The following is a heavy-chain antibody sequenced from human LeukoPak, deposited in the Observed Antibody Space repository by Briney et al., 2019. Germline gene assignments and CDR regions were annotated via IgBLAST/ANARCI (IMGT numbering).Heavy chain of an antibody. Sequence: AASVKVSCKASGYTFTSYGISWVRQAPGQGLEWMGWISAYNGNTNYAQKLQGRVTMTTDTSTSTAYMELKSLRSDDTAVYYCARGDRLPGYSAPVGDYLGQGTLVTVSS. CDR2: ISAYNGNT. D-gene: IGHD3-9*01. CDR1: GYTFTSYG. J-gene: IGHJ4*02. V-gene: IGHV1-18*01. CDR3: ARGDRLPGYSAPVGDY.